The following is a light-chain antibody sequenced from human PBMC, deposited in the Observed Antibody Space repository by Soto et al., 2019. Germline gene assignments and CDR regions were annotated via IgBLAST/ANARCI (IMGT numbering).Light chain of an antibody. CDR2: GTS. J-gene: IGKJ1*01. CDR3: HQDFNLPWT. CDR1: QTVSRMY. Sequence: EIVLTQSPGTLSLSPGERATLSCRASQTVSRMYLSWFQQRPGQAPRLLIYGTSTRATGIPVRFSGSGSGTDFTLTISSLQPEDFAVYFCHQDFNLPWTFGQGTKVDSK. V-gene: IGKV3D-7*01.